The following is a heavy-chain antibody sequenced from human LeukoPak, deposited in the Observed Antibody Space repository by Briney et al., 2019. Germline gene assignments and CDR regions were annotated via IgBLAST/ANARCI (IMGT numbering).Heavy chain of an antibody. Sequence: ASVKVSCKASGYTFTGYYMHWVRQAPGQGLEWMGWINPNSGGTNYAQKFQGRVTMTRDTSISTAYMKLSRLRSDDTAVYYCARDSGGQLLFSITTYYFDYWGQGTLVTVSS. J-gene: IGHJ4*02. V-gene: IGHV1-2*02. CDR1: GYTFTGYY. D-gene: IGHD2-2*01. CDR3: ARDSGGQLLFSITTYYFDY. CDR2: INPNSGGT.